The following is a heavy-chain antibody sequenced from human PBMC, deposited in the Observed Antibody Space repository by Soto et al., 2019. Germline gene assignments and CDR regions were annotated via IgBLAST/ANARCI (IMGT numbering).Heavy chain of an antibody. D-gene: IGHD4-17*01. CDR3: ARDPYGENRYYYYGMDV. J-gene: IGHJ6*02. Sequence: ASLKVSCKSSGCTFSSYAISWVRQAPGQGLEWMGGIIPIFGTANYAQKFQGRVTITADESTSTAYMELSSLRSEDTAVYYCARDPYGENRYYYYGMDVWGQGTTVTVSS. V-gene: IGHV1-69*13. CDR1: GCTFSSYA. CDR2: IIPIFGTA.